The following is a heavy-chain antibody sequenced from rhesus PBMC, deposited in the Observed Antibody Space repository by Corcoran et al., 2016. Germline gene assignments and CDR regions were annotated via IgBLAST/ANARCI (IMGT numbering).Heavy chain of an antibody. D-gene: IGHD2-39*02. CDR3: ARSGWTSWDNRFDV. J-gene: IGHJ5-1*01. Sequence: QLQLQESGPGLVKPLETLSLTCVVSDGSIINTYWKWIRHPPGKGLEMIARISGRGGDTDYHPTLKRRVNSSTDMPKNQFSLKVNSVTAADTAVYYCARSGWTSWDNRFDVWGAGVLVTVSS. V-gene: IGHV4-173*01. CDR1: DGSIINTY. CDR2: ISGRGGDT.